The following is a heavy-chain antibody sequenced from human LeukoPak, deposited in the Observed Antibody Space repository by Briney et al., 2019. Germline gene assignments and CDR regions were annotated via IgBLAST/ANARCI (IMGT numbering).Heavy chain of an antibody. Sequence: GGSLRLSCAASGFTFSSCWMSWVRQAPGKGLEWVANIKQDGSEKYYVDSVKGRFTISRDNAKNSLYLQMNSLRAEDTAVYYCARLGPFLEWSVPFDYWGQGTLVTVSS. J-gene: IGHJ4*02. CDR2: IKQDGSEK. D-gene: IGHD3-3*01. V-gene: IGHV3-7*01. CDR1: GFTFSSCW. CDR3: ARLGPFLEWSVPFDY.